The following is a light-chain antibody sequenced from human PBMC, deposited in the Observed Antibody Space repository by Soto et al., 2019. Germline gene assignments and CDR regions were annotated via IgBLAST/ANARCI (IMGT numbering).Light chain of an antibody. J-gene: IGKJ1*01. CDR2: GAS. V-gene: IGKV3D-15*01. CDR1: QSVSSN. Sequence: EIVTTQSRATLSVSPGERATLSCRASQSVSSNLAWYQQKLGQAPRLLIYGASSRATGIPDRFSGSGSGTDFTLTISSLQSEDFAVYYCQQYNNWPTWTFGQGTKVDIK. CDR3: QQYNNWPTWT.